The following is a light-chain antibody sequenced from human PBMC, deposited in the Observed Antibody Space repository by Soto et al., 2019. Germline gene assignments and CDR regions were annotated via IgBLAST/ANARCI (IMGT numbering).Light chain of an antibody. Sequence: QSALTQPASVSGSPGQSITISCTGTSSDVGGYNYVSWYQQHPGKAPKLMIYDVSNRPSGVSNRFCGSKSGNTASLTISGLQAEDEADYYCSSYTSSSTDVVFGGGTKVTVL. V-gene: IGLV2-14*01. CDR2: DVS. J-gene: IGLJ2*01. CDR3: SSYTSSSTDVV. CDR1: SSDVGGYNY.